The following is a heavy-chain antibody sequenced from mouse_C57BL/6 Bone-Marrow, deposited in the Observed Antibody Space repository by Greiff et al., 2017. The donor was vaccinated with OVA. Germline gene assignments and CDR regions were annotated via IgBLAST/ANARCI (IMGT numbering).Heavy chain of an antibody. CDR3: ARGDYGSFFFAY. Sequence: QVQLQQPGAELVKPGASVKLSCKASGYTFTSYWMHWVKQRPGQGLEWIGMIHPNSGSTNYNEKFKSKATLTVDKSSSTAYMQLSSLTSEDSAVDYCARGDYGSFFFAYWGQGTLVTVSA. J-gene: IGHJ3*01. CDR2: IHPNSGST. V-gene: IGHV1-64*01. CDR1: GYTFTSYW. D-gene: IGHD1-1*01.